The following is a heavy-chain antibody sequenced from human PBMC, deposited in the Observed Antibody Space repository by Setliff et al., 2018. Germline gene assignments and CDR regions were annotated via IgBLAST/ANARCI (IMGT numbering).Heavy chain of an antibody. CDR3: ARGRRTTHYFDY. CDR1: GFTFSSYS. D-gene: IGHD4-4*01. V-gene: IGHV3-21*01. CDR2: ISSSSSYI. J-gene: IGHJ4*02. Sequence: GGSLRLSCAASGFTFSSYSMNWVRQAPGKGLEWVSSISSSSSYIYYADSVKGRFTISRDNAKNSLYLQMNSLRAEDTAVYYCARGRRTTHYFDYWGQGTLVTVSS.